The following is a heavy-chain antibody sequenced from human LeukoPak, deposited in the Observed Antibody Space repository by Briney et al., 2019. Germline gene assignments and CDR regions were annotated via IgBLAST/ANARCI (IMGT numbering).Heavy chain of an antibody. D-gene: IGHD1/OR15-1a*01. CDR1: GFTFSSYE. CDR2: ISSSGSTI. J-gene: IGHJ3*02. V-gene: IGHV3-48*03. Sequence: GGSLRLSCAASGFTFSSYEMNWVRQAPGKGLEWVSYISSSGSTIYYADSVKGRFTISRDNAKNSLYLQMNNLRAEDTAVYYCARAKPEQDAFDIWGQGTMVTVSS. CDR3: ARAKPEQDAFDI.